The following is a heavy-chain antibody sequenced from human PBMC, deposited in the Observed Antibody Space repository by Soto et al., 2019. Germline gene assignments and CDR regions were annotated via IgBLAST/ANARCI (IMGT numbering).Heavy chain of an antibody. Sequence: GGSLRLSCAASGFTFSSYAMSWVRQAPGKGLEWVSAISGSGGSTYYADSVKGRFTISRDNSKNTLYLQMNSLRAEDTAVYYCASDIVVVPAAPYYYYGMDVWGQGTTVTVSS. V-gene: IGHV3-23*01. CDR2: ISGSGGST. CDR1: GFTFSSYA. CDR3: ASDIVVVPAAPYYYYGMDV. J-gene: IGHJ6*02. D-gene: IGHD2-2*01.